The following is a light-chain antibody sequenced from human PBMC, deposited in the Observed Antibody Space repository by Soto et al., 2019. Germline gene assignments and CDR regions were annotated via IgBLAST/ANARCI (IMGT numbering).Light chain of an antibody. Sequence: QSALTQPPSASGSPGQSVTISCTGTSSDVGGYNFVAWYQQHPGKAPKLMISEVSKRPSGVPDRFSGSKSDNTASLTVSGLQAEDEADYYCSSYAGSNIFVFGTGTKVTVL. V-gene: IGLV2-8*01. CDR2: EVS. CDR1: SSDVGGYNF. CDR3: SSYAGSNIFV. J-gene: IGLJ1*01.